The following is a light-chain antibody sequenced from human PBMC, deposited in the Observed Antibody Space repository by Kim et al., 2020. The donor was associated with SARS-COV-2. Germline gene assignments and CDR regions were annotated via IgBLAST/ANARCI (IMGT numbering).Light chain of an antibody. CDR2: EVS. CDR3: SAYAVNNEWL. J-gene: IGLJ3*02. V-gene: IGLV2-8*01. CDR1: SSDVGGYNQ. Sequence: GRSLSSACTGTSSDVGGYNQVPWYPHHPGKAPDLLVYEVSKRPSGVPDRFSGSKSGNTASLTVSGLQAEDEADDDCSAYAVNNEWLFGGGTKLTVL.